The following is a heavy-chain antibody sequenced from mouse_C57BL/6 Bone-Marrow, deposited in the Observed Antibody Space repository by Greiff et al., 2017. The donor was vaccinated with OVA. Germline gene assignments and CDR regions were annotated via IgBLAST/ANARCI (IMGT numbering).Heavy chain of an antibody. CDR1: GFSFNTYA. J-gene: IGHJ3*01. V-gene: IGHV10-1*01. CDR2: IRSKSNNYAT. Sequence: EVNVVESGGGLVQPKGSLKLSCAASGFSFNTYAMNWVRQAPGKGLEWVARIRSKSNNYATYYADSVKDRFTISRDDSESMLYLQMNNLKTEDTAMYYCVRQGGKRGFAYWGQGTLVTVSA. D-gene: IGHD2-1*01. CDR3: VRQGGKRGFAY.